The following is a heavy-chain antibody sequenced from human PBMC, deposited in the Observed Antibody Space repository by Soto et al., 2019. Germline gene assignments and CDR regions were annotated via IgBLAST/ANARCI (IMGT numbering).Heavy chain of an antibody. CDR1: GGSISSYY. J-gene: IGHJ6*02. CDR2: FYYSGST. Sequence: SETLSLTCTVSGGSISSYYWSWIRQPPGKGLEWIGYFYYSGSTNYNPSLKSRVTISVDTSKNQFSLKLSSVTAADTAVYYCAREFSTVTNYGMDVWGQGTTVTVPS. V-gene: IGHV4-59*01. CDR3: AREFSTVTNYGMDV. D-gene: IGHD4-17*01.